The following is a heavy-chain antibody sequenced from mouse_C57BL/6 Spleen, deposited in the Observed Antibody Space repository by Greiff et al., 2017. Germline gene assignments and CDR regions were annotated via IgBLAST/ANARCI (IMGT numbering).Heavy chain of an antibody. V-gene: IGHV1-80*01. CDR1: GYAFSSYW. J-gene: IGHJ4*01. D-gene: IGHD3-2*02. Sequence: QVQLQQSGAELVKPGASVKISCKASGYAFSSYWMNWVKQRPGQGLEWIGQIYPGDGDTNYNGKFKGKATLTADKSSSTAYMQLRSLTSEDSAVYVCAKDSSGQRAMDYWGQGTSVTVSS. CDR3: AKDSSGQRAMDY. CDR2: IYPGDGDT.